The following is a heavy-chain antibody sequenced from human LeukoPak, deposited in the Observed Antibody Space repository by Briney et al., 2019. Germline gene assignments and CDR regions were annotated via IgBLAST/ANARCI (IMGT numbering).Heavy chain of an antibody. CDR2: IRSKANSYAT. D-gene: IGHD1-26*01. CDR1: GFTFSGSA. Sequence: PGGSLTLSCAASGFTFSGSAMHWVRQASGKGLEWVGRIRSKANSYATAYAASVKGRFTISRDDSKNTLYLQMNSLKTEDTAVYYCTTDKIVGATTFYGSREGYWGQGTLVTVSS. V-gene: IGHV3-73*01. J-gene: IGHJ4*02. CDR3: TTDKIVGATTFYGSREGY.